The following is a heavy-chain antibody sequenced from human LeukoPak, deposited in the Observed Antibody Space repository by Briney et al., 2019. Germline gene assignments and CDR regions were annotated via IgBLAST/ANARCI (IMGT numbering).Heavy chain of an antibody. CDR2: INPNSGGT. V-gene: IGHV1-2*02. J-gene: IGHJ4*02. CDR3: ARDGDIVVVPAAFDY. Sequence: ASVKVSCKASGYTFTGYYMHWVRQAPGQGLEWMGWINPNSGGTNYAQKFQGRVTMTRDTSISTAHMELSRLRSDDTAVYYCARDGDIVVVPAAFDYWGQGTLVTVSS. CDR1: GYTFTGYY. D-gene: IGHD2-2*01.